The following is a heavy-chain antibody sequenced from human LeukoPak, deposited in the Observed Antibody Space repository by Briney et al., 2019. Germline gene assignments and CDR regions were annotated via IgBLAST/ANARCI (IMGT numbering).Heavy chain of an antibody. D-gene: IGHD5-18*01. J-gene: IGHJ4*02. Sequence: GGSLRLSCAASGFTFSSYGMHWVRRAPGKGLEWVAFIRYDGSNKYYADSVKGRFTISRDNSKNTLYLQMNSLRAEDTAVYYCAKDVDTAMNGVDYWGQGTLVTVSS. V-gene: IGHV3-30*02. CDR2: IRYDGSNK. CDR3: AKDVDTAMNGVDY. CDR1: GFTFSSYG.